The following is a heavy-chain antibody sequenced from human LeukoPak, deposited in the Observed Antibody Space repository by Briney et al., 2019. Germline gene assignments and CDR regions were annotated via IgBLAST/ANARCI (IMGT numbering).Heavy chain of an antibody. CDR2: IIPIFGTA. D-gene: IGHD6-13*01. V-gene: IGHV1-69*13. CDR3: ARGSSSWYRSPYYYGMDV. CDR1: GGTFSSYA. Sequence: ASVKVSCKASGGTFSSYAISWVRQAPGQGLEWMGGIIPIFGTANYAQKFQGRVTITADESTSTAYMGLSSLRSEDTAVYYCARGSSSWYRSPYYYGMDVWGQGTTVTVSS. J-gene: IGHJ6*02.